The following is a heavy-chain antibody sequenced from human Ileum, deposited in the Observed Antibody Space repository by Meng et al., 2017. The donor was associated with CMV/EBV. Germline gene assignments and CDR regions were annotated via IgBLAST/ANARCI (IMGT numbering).Heavy chain of an antibody. V-gene: IGHV1-46*01. D-gene: IGHD3-16*02. CDR2: INPSGGST. CDR3: ARVSDRYRYYYYGMDV. CDR1: YTFTSYY. Sequence: YTFTSYYMHWVRQAPGQGLEWMGIINPSGGSTSYAQKFQGRVTMTRDTSTSTVYMELSSLRSEDTAVYYCARVSDRYRYYYYGMDVWGQGTTVTVSS. J-gene: IGHJ6*02.